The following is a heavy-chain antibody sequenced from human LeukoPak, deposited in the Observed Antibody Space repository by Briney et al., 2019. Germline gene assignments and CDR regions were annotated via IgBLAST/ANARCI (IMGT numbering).Heavy chain of an antibody. CDR1: GFTFSSYG. CDR2: IPYDGSNK. CDR3: ATDIVVVPAAIG. D-gene: IGHD2-2*01. Sequence: GGSLRLSCAASGFTFSSYGMHWVRQAPGKGLEWVAVIPYDGSNKYYADSVKGRFTISRDNSKNTLYLQVNSLRAEDTAVYYCATDIVVVPAAIGWGQGTLVTVSS. J-gene: IGHJ4*02. V-gene: IGHV3-30*03.